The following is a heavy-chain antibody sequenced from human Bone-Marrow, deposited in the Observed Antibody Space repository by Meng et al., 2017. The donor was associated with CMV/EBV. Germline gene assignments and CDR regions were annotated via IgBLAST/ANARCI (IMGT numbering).Heavy chain of an antibody. CDR2: IDWDDDK. Sequence: SGPTLVKPTQTLTLTCTSSGFSLSTNQIRVSWIRQPPGKALEWLARIDWDDDKFYSTSLKTRLTISKGTSKNQVVLTMTNMDPVDTATNSCARMTSSTSGFDYWGQGTLVTVSS. CDR3: ARMTSSTSGFDY. V-gene: IGHV2-70D*14. CDR1: GFSLSTNQIR. J-gene: IGHJ4*02. D-gene: IGHD2-2*01.